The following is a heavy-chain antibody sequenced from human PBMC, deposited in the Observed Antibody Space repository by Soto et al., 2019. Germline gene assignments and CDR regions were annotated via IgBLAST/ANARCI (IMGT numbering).Heavy chain of an antibody. CDR3: ARDSRYFDRLQGFDY. D-gene: IGHD3-9*01. CDR2: ISYDGSNK. V-gene: IGHV3-30-3*01. J-gene: IGHJ4*02. Sequence: PGGSMRLSCAASGFTFSSYAMHWVRQAPGKGLEWVAVISYDGSNKYYADSVKGRFTISRDNSKNTLYLQMNSLRAEDTAVYYCARDSRYFDRLQGFDYWGQGTLVTVSS. CDR1: GFTFSSYA.